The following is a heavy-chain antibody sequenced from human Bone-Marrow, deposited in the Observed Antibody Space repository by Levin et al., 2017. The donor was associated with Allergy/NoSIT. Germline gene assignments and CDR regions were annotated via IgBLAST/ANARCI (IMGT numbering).Heavy chain of an antibody. D-gene: IGHD1-1*01. Sequence: KPSETLSLTCTVSGGSISSAGYLWTWIRQYPGKGLEWIGYISYRGSTYFNPSLKSRLAMSIDTSEQHFSLNLTSVSAADTAIYYCARLDGYSFDYWGQGALVTVSS. CDR1: GGSISSAGYL. V-gene: IGHV4-31*03. CDR2: ISYRGST. CDR3: ARLDGYSFDY. J-gene: IGHJ4*02.